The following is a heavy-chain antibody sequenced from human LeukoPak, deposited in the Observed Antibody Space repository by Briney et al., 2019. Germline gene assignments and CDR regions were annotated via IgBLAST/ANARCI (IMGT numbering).Heavy chain of an antibody. Sequence: SETLSLTCTVSGYSISSGYYWGWIRQPPGKGLEWIGSIYHSGSTYYNPSLESRVTISVDTSKNQFSLKLSSVTAADTAVYYCATSGYSYGDYYYYGMDVWGQGTTVTVSS. CDR2: IYHSGST. J-gene: IGHJ6*02. CDR3: ATSGYSYGDYYYYGMDV. V-gene: IGHV4-38-2*02. CDR1: GYSISSGYY. D-gene: IGHD5-18*01.